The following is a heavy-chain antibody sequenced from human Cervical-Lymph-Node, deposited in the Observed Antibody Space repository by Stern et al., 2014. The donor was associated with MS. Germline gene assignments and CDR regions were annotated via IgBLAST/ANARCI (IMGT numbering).Heavy chain of an antibody. Sequence: VQLVESGGGVVQPGTSLRLSCAASGFTFRSYGMHWVRQAPGKGLEWVALVWDDGSTAYYRNSVKGRFTTSRDNSNNTLFLQMNSLTAEDTAVYYCARGHIPYAYNYLFDYWGQGTLVTVSS. CDR1: GFTFRSYG. J-gene: IGHJ4*02. CDR3: ARGHIPYAYNYLFDY. V-gene: IGHV3-33*01. D-gene: IGHD5-24*01. CDR2: VWDDGSTA.